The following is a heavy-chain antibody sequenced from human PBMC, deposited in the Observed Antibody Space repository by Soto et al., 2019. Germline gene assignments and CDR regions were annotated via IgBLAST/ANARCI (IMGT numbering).Heavy chain of an antibody. CDR3: AKALGQGTIPDY. Sequence: QVQLVESGGGVVQPGRSLRLSCAASGFTFNSYGMHWVRQAPGKGLEWVALISYDGSDKYYPDSVKGRFTISRDNSKNTLYLQMNSLRPEDTAVYYCAKALGQGTIPDYWGQGTLVTVSS. CDR1: GFTFNSYG. CDR2: ISYDGSDK. D-gene: IGHD2-21*01. V-gene: IGHV3-30*18. J-gene: IGHJ4*02.